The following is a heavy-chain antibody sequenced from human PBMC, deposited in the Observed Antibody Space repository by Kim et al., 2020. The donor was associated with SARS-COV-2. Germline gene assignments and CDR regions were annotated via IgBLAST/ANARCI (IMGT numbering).Heavy chain of an antibody. Sequence: SVKGRFTISRDNAKNSLYLQMNSLRAEDTAVYYCARDSSSPDYYYYGMDVWGQGTTVTVSS. D-gene: IGHD6-6*01. J-gene: IGHJ6*02. CDR3: ARDSSSPDYYYYGMDV. V-gene: IGHV3-21*01.